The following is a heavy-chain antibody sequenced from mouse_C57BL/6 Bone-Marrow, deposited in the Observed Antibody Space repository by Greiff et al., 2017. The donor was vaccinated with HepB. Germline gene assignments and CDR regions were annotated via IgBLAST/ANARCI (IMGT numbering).Heavy chain of an antibody. CDR1: GYTFTSYG. CDR2: IYPRSGNT. Sequence: QVQLQQSGAELARPGASVKLSCKASGYTFTSYGISWVKQRTGQGLEWIGEIYPRSGNTYYNEKFKGKATLTADKSSSTAYMELRSLTSEDSAVYFCARDWITTVVVDYWGQGTTLTVSS. CDR3: ARDWITTVVVDY. D-gene: IGHD1-1*01. V-gene: IGHV1-81*01. J-gene: IGHJ2*01.